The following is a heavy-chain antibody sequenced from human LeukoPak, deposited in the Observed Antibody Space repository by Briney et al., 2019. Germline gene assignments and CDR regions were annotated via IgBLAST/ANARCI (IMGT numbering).Heavy chain of an antibody. Sequence: GGSLRLSCAASGFTFSSYAMSWVRQAPGKGLEWVSAISDSGGYTNYADSVKGRFTISRDNSKNMLYLQMNSLRAEDTAVYYCAKDSSGYYDWFAPWGQGTLVTVSS. V-gene: IGHV3-23*01. J-gene: IGHJ5*02. CDR2: ISDSGGYT. D-gene: IGHD6-19*01. CDR3: AKDSSGYYDWFAP. CDR1: GFTFSSYA.